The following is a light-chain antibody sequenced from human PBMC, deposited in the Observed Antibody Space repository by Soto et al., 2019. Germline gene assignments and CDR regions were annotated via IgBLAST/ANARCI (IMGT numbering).Light chain of an antibody. V-gene: IGLV2-23*01. CDR2: EGS. J-gene: IGLJ2*01. CDR1: SSDVGSYNL. Sequence: QSALTQPASVSVSPGQSITISCTGTSSDVGSYNLVSWYQHHPGKAPKLMIYEGSKRPSGVSNRFSGSKSGNTASLTISGLQAEDEADYYCCSYAGSSTSYVVFGGGTKLTVL. CDR3: CSYAGSSTSYVV.